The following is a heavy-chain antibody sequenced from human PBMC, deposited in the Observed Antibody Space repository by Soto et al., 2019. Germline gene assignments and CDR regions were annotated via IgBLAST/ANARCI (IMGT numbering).Heavy chain of an antibody. Sequence: QVQLVQSGAEVKKPGASVKVSCKASGYIFTNYDINWVRQATGQGLEYLGWINPNSGNTGYVQKLKGRITMTTNTSLKTTYMEPSRLRSENTAGYYCARDIWYGDY. CDR1: GYIFTNYD. CDR3: ARDIWYGDY. D-gene: IGHD6-13*01. CDR2: INPNSGNT. J-gene: IGHJ4*01. V-gene: IGHV1-8*01.